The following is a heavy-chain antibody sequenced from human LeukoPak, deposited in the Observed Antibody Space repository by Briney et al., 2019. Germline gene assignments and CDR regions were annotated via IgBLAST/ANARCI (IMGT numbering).Heavy chain of an antibody. CDR3: ARDKLIFGVVHDGLGYYYYGMDV. CDR2: IYTSGST. J-gene: IGHJ6*02. V-gene: IGHV4-61*02. D-gene: IGHD3-3*01. CDR1: GGSLSSGSYY. Sequence: SQTLSLTCTVSGGSLSSGSYYWSWIRQPAGKGLEWLGRIYTSGSTNYNPSLKSRVTISVDTSKYQFALKLSSVTAADTAVYYCARDKLIFGVVHDGLGYYYYGMDVWGQGTTVTVSS.